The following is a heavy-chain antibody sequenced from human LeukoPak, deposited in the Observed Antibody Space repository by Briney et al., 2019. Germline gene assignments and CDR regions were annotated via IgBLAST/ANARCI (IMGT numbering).Heavy chain of an antibody. V-gene: IGHV3-15*01. CDR1: GFSFSNVW. CDR3: TTARGSGPLYYSAD. CDR2: IKSKTDGGTP. Sequence: GGSLRLSCVASGFSFSNVWMSWVRQAPGKGLEWVGRIKSKTDGGTPDYAAPVKGRFTISRDDSKNTLYLQMNSLNTEDTAVYYCTTARGSGPLYYSADWGQGSLVTVSS. J-gene: IGHJ4*02. D-gene: IGHD3-10*01.